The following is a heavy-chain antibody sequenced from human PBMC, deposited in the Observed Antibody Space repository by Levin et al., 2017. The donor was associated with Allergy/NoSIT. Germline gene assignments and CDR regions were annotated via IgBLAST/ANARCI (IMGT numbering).Heavy chain of an antibody. Sequence: LSLTCAASGFPFSDSYMSWIRQAPGKGLEWVSYISSSGSTIYYADSVKGRFTISRDNAKNSLYLQMNSLRAEDTAVYYCAREGGEVYCSSTSCYIWFDPWGQGTLVTVSS. J-gene: IGHJ5*02. CDR2: ISSSGSTI. D-gene: IGHD2-2*02. CDR1: GFPFSDSY. CDR3: AREGGEVYCSSTSCYIWFDP. V-gene: IGHV3-11*01.